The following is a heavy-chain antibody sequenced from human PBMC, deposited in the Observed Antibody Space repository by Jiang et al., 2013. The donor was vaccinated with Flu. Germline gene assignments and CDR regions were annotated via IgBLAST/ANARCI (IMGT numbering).Heavy chain of an antibody. Sequence: KPSETLSLTCAVSGYSISSGYYWGWIRQPPGKGLEWIGSIYHSGSTYYNPSLKSRVTISVDTSKNQFSLKLSSVTAADTAVYYCARPAYDFWSGVYYFDYWGQGTLVTVSS. CDR3: ARPAYDFWSGVYYFDY. CDR2: IYHSGST. CDR1: GYSISSGYY. D-gene: IGHD3-3*01. V-gene: IGHV4-38-2*01. J-gene: IGHJ4*02.